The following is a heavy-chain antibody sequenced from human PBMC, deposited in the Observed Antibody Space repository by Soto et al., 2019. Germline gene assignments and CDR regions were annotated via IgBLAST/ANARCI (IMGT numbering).Heavy chain of an antibody. CDR1: GGSLNGYY. D-gene: IGHD3-10*01. CDR3: ARVRVTMVRGVRDYYYYGMDV. Sequence: SKNLYLTRAVYGGSLNGYYRSWSRQPPGKGLEWIGEINHSGRTHYNPSLKSRATISIDTSKNQLSIKMSSVTAADTAVYYCARVRVTMVRGVRDYYYYGMDVWGQGTTVT. V-gene: IGHV4-34*01. CDR2: INHSGRT. J-gene: IGHJ6*02.